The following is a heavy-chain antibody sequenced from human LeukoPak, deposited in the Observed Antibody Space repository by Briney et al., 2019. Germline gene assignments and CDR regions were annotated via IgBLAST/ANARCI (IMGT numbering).Heavy chain of an antibody. V-gene: IGHV3-7*01. CDR2: IKQDGSEK. CDR3: ARDITQLRGVYYYYYMDV. D-gene: IGHD3-10*01. Sequence: GGSLRLSSAASGFTFSSDWMSWDRQAPGKWLEWVANIKQDGSEKYYVDSVKGRFTITRDNAKNSLYLQMNSLRAEDTAVYYCARDITQLRGVYYYYYMDVWGKGTTVTVSS. CDR1: GFTFSSDW. J-gene: IGHJ6*03.